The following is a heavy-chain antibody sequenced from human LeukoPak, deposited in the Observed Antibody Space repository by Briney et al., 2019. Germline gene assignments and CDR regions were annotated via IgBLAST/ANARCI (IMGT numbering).Heavy chain of an antibody. CDR2: IYYSGNS. V-gene: IGHV4-59*01. CDR1: GGSITSYY. Sequence: ETLSLTCTVSGGSITSYYWNWVRQPPGKGLEWIGYIYYSGNSNYNPSLKSRVTISVDTSKNHFSLKLSSVTAADTAVYYCAGWNTDFWSSYYYGMDVWGQGTTVTVSS. CDR3: AGWNTDFWSSYYYGMDV. D-gene: IGHD3-3*01. J-gene: IGHJ6*02.